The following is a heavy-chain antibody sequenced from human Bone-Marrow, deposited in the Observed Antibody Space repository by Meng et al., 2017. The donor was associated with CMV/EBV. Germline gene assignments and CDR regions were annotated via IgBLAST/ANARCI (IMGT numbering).Heavy chain of an antibody. CDR1: GFTFNTYA. D-gene: IGHD5-24*01. J-gene: IGHJ4*02. CDR2: ISDSGDNT. Sequence: GGSLRLSCAASGFTFNTYAMMWVRQAPGKGLEWVSAISDSGDNTYYADSVKGRFTASRDNSKNTLYLQMSGLRVEDTAVYYCATLENTGQEVHFDYWGQGTLVTVSS. V-gene: IGHV3-23*01. CDR3: ATLENTGQEVHFDY.